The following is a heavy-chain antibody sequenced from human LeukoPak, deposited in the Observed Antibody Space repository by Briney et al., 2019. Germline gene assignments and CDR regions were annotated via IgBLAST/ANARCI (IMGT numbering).Heavy chain of an antibody. CDR1: GFTFSSYA. CDR3: ARDGDDCSSTSCYPFFDY. V-gene: IGHV3-30-3*01. Sequence: GGSLRLSCAASGFTFSSYAMHWVRQAPGKGLEWVAVISYDGSNKYYADSVKGRFTISRDNSKNTLYLQMNSLRAEDTAVYYCARDGDDCSSTSCYPFFDYWGQGTLVTVSS. D-gene: IGHD2-2*01. J-gene: IGHJ4*02. CDR2: ISYDGSNK.